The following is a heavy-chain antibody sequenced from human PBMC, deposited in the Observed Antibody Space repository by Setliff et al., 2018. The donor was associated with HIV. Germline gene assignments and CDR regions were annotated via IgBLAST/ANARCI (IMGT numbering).Heavy chain of an antibody. CDR3: VTSSSWSSRLNF. J-gene: IGHJ4*02. CDR2: TSHSGKT. D-gene: IGHD2-2*01. CDR1: GGPLSGHY. Sequence: KPSETLSLTCAVYGGPLSGHYWSWIRQPPGQGLEWIGETSHSGKTNYNPPLKSRVTISVDTSKNQFSLKLTSVNAADTAVYYCVTSSSWSSRLNFWGPGMLVTVSS. V-gene: IGHV4-34*01.